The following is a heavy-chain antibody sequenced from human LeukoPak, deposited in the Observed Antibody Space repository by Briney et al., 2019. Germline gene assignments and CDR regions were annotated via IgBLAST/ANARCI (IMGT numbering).Heavy chain of an antibody. CDR2: MNPNSGNT. CDR1: GYTFTSYD. CDR3: ASGGYDILTGEKRDY. Sequence: GASVKVSCKASGYTFTSYDINWVRQATGQGLEWMGWMNPNSGNTGYAQKFQGRVTMTRNTSISTAYMELSSLRSEDTAVYYCASGGYDILTGEKRDYWGQGTLVTVSS. V-gene: IGHV1-8*01. D-gene: IGHD3-9*01. J-gene: IGHJ4*02.